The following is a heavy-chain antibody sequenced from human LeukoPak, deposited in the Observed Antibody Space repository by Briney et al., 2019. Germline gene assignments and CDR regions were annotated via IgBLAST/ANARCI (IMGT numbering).Heavy chain of an antibody. J-gene: IGHJ4*02. V-gene: IGHV4-38-2*02. Sequence: SETLSLTCTVSGYSISSGYYWGWIRQPPGKGLEWIGSIYHSGSTYYNPSLKSRVTISVDTSKNQFSLKLSSVTAADTAVYFCTRKGYCSGSSCLPDYWGQGTLVTVSS. CDR3: TRKGYCSGSSCLPDY. CDR1: GYSISSGYY. D-gene: IGHD2-15*01. CDR2: IYHSGST.